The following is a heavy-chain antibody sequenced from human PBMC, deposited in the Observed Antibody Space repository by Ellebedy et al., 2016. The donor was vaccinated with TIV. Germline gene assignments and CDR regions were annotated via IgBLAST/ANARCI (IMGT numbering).Heavy chain of an antibody. V-gene: IGHV3-21*01. Sequence: GGSLRLSCAASGFTFSSYSMNWVRQAPGKGLEWVSSISSSSSYIYYADSVKGRFTISRDNAKNSLYLQMNSLRAEDTAVYYCAREGGWRYWDAFDIWGQGTMVTVSS. D-gene: IGHD2-15*01. CDR1: GFTFSSYS. J-gene: IGHJ3*02. CDR2: ISSSSSYI. CDR3: AREGGWRYWDAFDI.